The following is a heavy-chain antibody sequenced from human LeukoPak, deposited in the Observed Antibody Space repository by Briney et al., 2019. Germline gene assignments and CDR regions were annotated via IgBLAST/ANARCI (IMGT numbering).Heavy chain of an antibody. CDR3: ARANFDWLSYFDY. CDR1: GSRFTSYW. CDR2: IYPGDSDT. V-gene: IGHV5-51*01. J-gene: IGHJ4*02. D-gene: IGHD3-9*01. Sequence: GESLQISCKGSGSRFTSYWIGWVRQMPGKGLGWMGIIYPGDSDTRYSPSFQGQVTISADKSISAAYLQWSSLKASDTAMYYCARANFDWLSYFDYWGQGTLVTVSS.